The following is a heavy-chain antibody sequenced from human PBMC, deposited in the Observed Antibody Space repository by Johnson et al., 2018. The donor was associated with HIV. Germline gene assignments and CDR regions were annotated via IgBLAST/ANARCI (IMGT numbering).Heavy chain of an antibody. Sequence: VQLVESGGGVVQPARSLRLSCSASAFTFSRHAMHWVRQAPGKGPEWVACISYDGSNKYYADSVKGRFTISRDNSKNTLYLQMNSLRAEDTAVYYCAKGLHIVVEGDAFDIWGQGTMVTVSS. CDR1: AFTFSRHA. CDR2: ISYDGSNK. V-gene: IGHV3-30*04. J-gene: IGHJ3*02. CDR3: AKGLHIVVEGDAFDI. D-gene: IGHD2-21*01.